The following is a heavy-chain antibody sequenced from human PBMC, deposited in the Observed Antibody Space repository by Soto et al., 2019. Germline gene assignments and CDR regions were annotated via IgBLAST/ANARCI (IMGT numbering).Heavy chain of an antibody. CDR2: ISYDGSNK. Sequence: PGGSLRLSCAASGFTCSSYGMHWVRQAPGKGLEWVAVISYDGSNKYYADSVKGRFTISRDNSKNTLYLQMNSLRAEDTAVYYCAKDRIVVVVAAKDAFDIWGQGIMVTV. D-gene: IGHD2-15*01. CDR1: GFTCSSYG. CDR3: AKDRIVVVVAAKDAFDI. V-gene: IGHV3-30*18. J-gene: IGHJ3*02.